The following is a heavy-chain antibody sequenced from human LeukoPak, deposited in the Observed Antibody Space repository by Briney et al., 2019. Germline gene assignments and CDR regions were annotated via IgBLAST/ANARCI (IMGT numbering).Heavy chain of an antibody. Sequence: KPGGSLRLSCAASGFTFSSYSMNWVRQAPGKGLEWVSSISSSSSYIYYADSVKGRFTISRDNAKNSLYLQMNSLRAEDTAVYYCARDGYNFRGIDYWGQGTLVTVSS. CDR1: GFTFSSYS. CDR2: ISSSSSYI. J-gene: IGHJ4*02. CDR3: ARDGYNFRGIDY. D-gene: IGHD5-24*01. V-gene: IGHV3-21*01.